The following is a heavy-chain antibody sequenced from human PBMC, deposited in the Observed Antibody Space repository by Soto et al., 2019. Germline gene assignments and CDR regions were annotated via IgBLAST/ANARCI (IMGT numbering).Heavy chain of an antibody. D-gene: IGHD6-13*01. J-gene: IGHJ6*02. CDR3: AKGDSSSFYYGMDV. CDR1: GFTFDDYA. Sequence: EVQLVESGGGLVQPGRSLRLSCAASGFTFDDYAMHWVRQAPGKGLEWVSGISWNSGSIGYADSVKGRFTISRDNAKNSLFLQMSGRRAEDTALYYCAKGDSSSFYYGMDVWGQGTTVTVSS. V-gene: IGHV3-9*01. CDR2: ISWNSGSI.